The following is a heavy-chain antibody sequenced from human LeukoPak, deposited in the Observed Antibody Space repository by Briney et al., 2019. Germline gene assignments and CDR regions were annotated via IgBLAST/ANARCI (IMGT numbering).Heavy chain of an antibody. CDR2: IHHSGST. CDR1: LASLSSSYG. J-gene: IGHJ4*02. Sequence: SGTLSVTCAVSLASLSSSYGWSGVRQPPGKGLEWIGEIHHSGSTKYNPSMKSRVTISVDKSKNQFSLKLSSVTAADTAVYYCAPSPCSGDSCYRFDFWGQGTQVTVSS. V-gene: IGHV4-4*02. CDR3: APSPCSGDSCYRFDF. D-gene: IGHD2-15*01.